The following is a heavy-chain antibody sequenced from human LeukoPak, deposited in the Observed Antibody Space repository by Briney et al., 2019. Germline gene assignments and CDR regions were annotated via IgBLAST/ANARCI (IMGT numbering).Heavy chain of an antibody. CDR2: INHSGST. V-gene: IGHV4-34*01. CDR3: ARGYYGSGSHCCHMDV. Sequence: SETLPLTCAVYVGSFSGYYWSWIRQPPGKGLEWIGEINHSGSTNYNSSLKSRVTISVDTSKNQFSLKLSSVTAADTAVYYCARGYYGSGSHCCHMDVWGKGTTITVS. J-gene: IGHJ6*03. D-gene: IGHD3-10*01. CDR1: VGSFSGYY.